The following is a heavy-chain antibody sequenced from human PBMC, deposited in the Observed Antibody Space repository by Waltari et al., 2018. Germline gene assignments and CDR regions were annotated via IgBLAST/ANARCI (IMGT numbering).Heavy chain of an antibody. CDR2: IRYDGSNK. CDR3: AKMRGYYGSGSYYKDMYYYYYYGMDV. CDR1: GFTFSSYG. Sequence: QVQLVESGGGVVQPGGSLRLSCAASGFTFSSYGMHWVRQAPGKGLEWVAFIRYDGSNKYYADSVKGRFTISRDNSKNTLYLQMNSLRAEDTAVYYCAKMRGYYGSGSYYKDMYYYYYYGMDVWGQGTTVTVSS. V-gene: IGHV3-30*02. D-gene: IGHD3-10*01. J-gene: IGHJ6*02.